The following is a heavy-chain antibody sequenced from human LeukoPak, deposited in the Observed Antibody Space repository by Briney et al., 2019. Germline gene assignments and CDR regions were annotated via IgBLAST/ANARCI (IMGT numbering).Heavy chain of an antibody. Sequence: ASVKVSCKASGYTFTSYGISWVRQAPGQGLEWMGWISAYNGNTNYAQKLQGRVTMTTGTSTSTAYMELRSLRSDDTAVYYCARDLNTYYDFWSGYLNRFDYWGQGTLVTASS. V-gene: IGHV1-18*01. CDR2: ISAYNGNT. J-gene: IGHJ4*02. CDR3: ARDLNTYYDFWSGYLNRFDY. CDR1: GYTFTSYG. D-gene: IGHD3-3*01.